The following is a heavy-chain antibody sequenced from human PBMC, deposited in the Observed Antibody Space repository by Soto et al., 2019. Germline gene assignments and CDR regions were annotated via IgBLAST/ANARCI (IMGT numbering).Heavy chain of an antibody. CDR3: ARYIPGVRYYGMDV. V-gene: IGHV3-33*08. CDR2: IGDSGTPK. Sequence: GGSLRLSCAASGFTFSSYGMHWVRQAPGKGLEWVSVIGDSGTPKYYADSVKGRFTISRDNSGNTLFLEMYSLRAEDTAVYYCARYIPGVRYYGMDVWGQGTTVTVSS. CDR1: GFTFSSYG. D-gene: IGHD2-2*01. J-gene: IGHJ6*02.